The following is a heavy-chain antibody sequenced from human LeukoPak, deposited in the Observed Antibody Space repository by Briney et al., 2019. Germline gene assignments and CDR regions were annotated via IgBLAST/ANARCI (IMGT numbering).Heavy chain of an antibody. Sequence: PETLSLTCTVSGGSVSSYYWSWIRQPPGKGLEWIGYIYYSGSTNYNPSLKSRVTISVDTSKNQFSLRLSSVTAADTAVYYCARVNSAWYGALDYWGQGALVTVSS. CDR1: GGSVSSYY. V-gene: IGHV4-59*02. CDR3: ARVNSAWYGALDY. D-gene: IGHD6-19*01. J-gene: IGHJ4*02. CDR2: IYYSGST.